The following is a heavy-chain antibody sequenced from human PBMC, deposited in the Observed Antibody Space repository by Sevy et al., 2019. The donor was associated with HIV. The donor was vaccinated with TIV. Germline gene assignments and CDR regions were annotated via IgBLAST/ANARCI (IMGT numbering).Heavy chain of an antibody. CDR1: GFTFSNYA. CDR2: ISTSADNT. Sequence: GGSLRLSCAASGFTFSNYAMSWVRQAPGKGLQWVSVISTSADNTYYADSVKGRFTISRDNSKNILYLQMSSLSAEDTAVYFCAKDPPNQDYYDSSSSGYFDSWGQGTLVTVSS. D-gene: IGHD3-22*01. J-gene: IGHJ4*02. CDR3: AKDPPNQDYYDSSSSGYFDS. V-gene: IGHV3-23*01.